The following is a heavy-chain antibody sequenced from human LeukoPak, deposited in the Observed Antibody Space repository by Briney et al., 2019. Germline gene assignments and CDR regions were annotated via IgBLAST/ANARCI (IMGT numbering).Heavy chain of an antibody. CDR3: ARVVGATGSSDY. CDR2: IYYIGST. D-gene: IGHD1-26*01. V-gene: IGHV4-59*01. Sequence: PSETLSLTCTVSGGSISSDYWSWIRQPPGKGLEWIGYIYYIGSTNYNPSLKSRITISVDTSKSHFSLKLSSVTAAGTAVYYCARVVGATGSSDYWGQGTLVTVSS. J-gene: IGHJ4*02. CDR1: GGSISSDY.